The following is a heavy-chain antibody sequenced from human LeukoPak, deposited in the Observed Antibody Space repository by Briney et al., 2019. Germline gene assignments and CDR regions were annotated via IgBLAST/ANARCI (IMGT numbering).Heavy chain of an antibody. D-gene: IGHD5-12*01. CDR2: IIPIIGIA. Sequence: SVKVSCKASGDTFSSYAISWVRQAPGQGLEWVGRIIPIIGIANYVQKFQGRVTITADKSTSTDYMELSSLRSEETAVCCCARVWLWGGYDFPLYCFDYWGQGALLTL. J-gene: IGHJ4*02. CDR3: ARVWLWGGYDFPLYCFDY. CDR1: GDTFSSYA. V-gene: IGHV1-69*04.